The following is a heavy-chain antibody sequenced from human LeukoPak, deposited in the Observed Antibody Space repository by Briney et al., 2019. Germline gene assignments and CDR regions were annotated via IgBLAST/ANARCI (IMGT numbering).Heavy chain of an antibody. Sequence: GGSLRLSCAASGFTFSTYAMSWVRQAPGKGLEWVSAISGSGGSTYYADSVKGRFTISRDNSKNTLYLQMNSLRAEDTAVYYCAKDSGAVLWQLXGFDYWGQGTLVTVSS. CDR2: ISGSGGST. J-gene: IGHJ4*02. CDR1: GFTFSTYA. D-gene: IGHD6-6*01. CDR3: AKDSGAVLWQLXGFDY. V-gene: IGHV3-23*01.